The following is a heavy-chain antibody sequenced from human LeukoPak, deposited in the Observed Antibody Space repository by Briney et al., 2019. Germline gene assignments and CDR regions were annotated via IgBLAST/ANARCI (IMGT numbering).Heavy chain of an antibody. CDR2: INHSGST. V-gene: IGHV4-39*07. J-gene: IGHJ6*03. CDR1: GGSISSSSYY. Sequence: SETLSLTCTVSGGSISSSSYYWSWIRQPPGKGLEWIGEINHSGSTNYNPSLKSRVTISVDTSKNQFSLKLSSVTAADTAVYYCARYSRDYYYMDVWGKGTTVTVSS. CDR3: ARYSRDYYYMDV. D-gene: IGHD2-21*01.